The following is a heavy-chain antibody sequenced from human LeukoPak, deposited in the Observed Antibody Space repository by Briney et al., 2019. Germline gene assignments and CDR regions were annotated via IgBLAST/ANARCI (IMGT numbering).Heavy chain of an antibody. J-gene: IGHJ4*02. CDR1: GFTVSSNY. V-gene: IGHV3-53*05. Sequence: GGSLRLSCAASGFTVSSNYMSWVRQAPGKGLEWVSVIYSGGSTYYADSVKGRFTTSRDNSKNTLYLQMNSLRSEDTAVYYCARVRAGSSGWYVWATDFDYWGQGTLVTVSS. D-gene: IGHD6-19*01. CDR2: IYSGGST. CDR3: ARVRAGSSGWYVWATDFDY.